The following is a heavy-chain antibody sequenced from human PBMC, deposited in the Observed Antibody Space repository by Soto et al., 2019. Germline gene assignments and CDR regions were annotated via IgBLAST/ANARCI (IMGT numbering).Heavy chain of an antibody. Sequence: QVQLQQSGPGLVKPSQTLSLTCAISGDSVSSNSAAWNWIRQSPSRGLEWLGRTYYRSKWYNDYAVSVKSRITINPDTSKNQFSLQLNSGTPEDTAVYYCARARVITGTTSHDYYYGMDVWGQGTTVTVSS. CDR1: GDSVSSNSAA. D-gene: IGHD1-7*01. J-gene: IGHJ6*02. V-gene: IGHV6-1*01. CDR3: ARARVITGTTSHDYYYGMDV. CDR2: TYYRSKWYN.